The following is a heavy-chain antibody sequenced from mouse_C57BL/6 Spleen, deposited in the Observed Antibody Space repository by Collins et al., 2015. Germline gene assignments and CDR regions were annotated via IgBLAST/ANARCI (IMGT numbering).Heavy chain of an antibody. D-gene: IGHD2-4*01. Sequence: QIQLVQSGPELKKPGETVKISCKASGYTFTDYSMHWVKQAPGKGLKWMGWINTETGEPTYADDFKGRFAFSLETSASTAYLQINNLKNEDTATYFCARAYYDYAWFAYWGQGTLVTVSA. CDR2: INTETGEP. J-gene: IGHJ3*01. CDR1: GYTFTDYS. V-gene: IGHV9-2-1*01. CDR3: ARAYYDYAWFAY.